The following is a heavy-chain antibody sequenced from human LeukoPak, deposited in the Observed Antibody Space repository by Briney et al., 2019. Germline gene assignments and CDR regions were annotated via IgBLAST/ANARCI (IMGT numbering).Heavy chain of an antibody. Sequence: GGSLRLSCAASGITFSTYGMSWVRQAPGKGLEWVSAISGSGDRTYYADSVKGRFTISRDNSKNTLYLQMNSLRAEDTAVYYCAKDPAELWFGELFYYYYMDVWGKGTTVTISS. J-gene: IGHJ6*03. CDR1: GITFSTYG. CDR2: ISGSGDRT. D-gene: IGHD3-10*01. CDR3: AKDPAELWFGELFYYYYMDV. V-gene: IGHV3-23*01.